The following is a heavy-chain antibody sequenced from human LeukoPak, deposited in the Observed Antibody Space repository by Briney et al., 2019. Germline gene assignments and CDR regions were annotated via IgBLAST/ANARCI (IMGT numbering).Heavy chain of an antibody. CDR3: ARHLCGGDCYWALGYYGMDV. D-gene: IGHD2-21*02. Sequence: GESLKISFKGSGXDFTSYCIGWVRQMPGKGLEWMGVIYPDDSDTRYSPSFLGQVTISADKSITTAYLQWSSLKPSDTAMYYCARHLCGGDCYWALGYYGMDVWGQGTTVTVSS. J-gene: IGHJ6*02. CDR2: IYPDDSDT. V-gene: IGHV5-51*01. CDR1: GXDFTSYC.